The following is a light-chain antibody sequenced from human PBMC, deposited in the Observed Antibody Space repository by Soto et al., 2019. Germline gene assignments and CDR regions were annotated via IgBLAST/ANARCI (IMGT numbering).Light chain of an antibody. CDR3: QESNNWPWT. V-gene: IGKV3-15*01. CDR1: QTINSD. J-gene: IGKJ1*01. Sequence: LMTQSPATLSVSPGERATLSCRASQTINSDLAWYQQKPGQAPRLLIYGASTRATGIPARFSGSGSGTEFTLTISGLQSEDYAVYFCQESNNWPWTFGQGTKVEIK. CDR2: GAS.